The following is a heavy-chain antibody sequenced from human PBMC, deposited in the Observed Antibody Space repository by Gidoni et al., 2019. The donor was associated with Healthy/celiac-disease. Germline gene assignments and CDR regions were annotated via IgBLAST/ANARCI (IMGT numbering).Heavy chain of an antibody. CDR1: GYTFTGYY. V-gene: IGHV1-2*02. D-gene: IGHD2-2*01. J-gene: IGHJ5*02. Sequence: QVQLVQSGAEVKQPGTSMKVYSKPSGYTFTGYYMHWVRQDPGQGIEWMGWINPKSGCTNSAQKFQGRVTMIRDTLISTAYMELIRLRSDDMAVYYCGRGYAQGWFDPWGQGTLVTVSS. CDR3: GRGYAQGWFDP. CDR2: INPKSGCT.